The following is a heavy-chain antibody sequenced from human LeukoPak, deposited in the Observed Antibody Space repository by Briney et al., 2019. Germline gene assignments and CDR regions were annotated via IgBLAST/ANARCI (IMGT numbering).Heavy chain of an antibody. D-gene: IGHD3-22*01. CDR2: ISGSGGST. Sequence: SCKVSGYTLTELSMHWVRQAPGKGLEWVSSISGSGGSTYFADSVKGRFTISRDNSKNTLYLQMNSLRAEDTAVYYCAKASAMIVVVSKHFDYWSQGTLVTVSS. CDR3: AKASAMIVVVSKHFDY. CDR1: GYTLTELS. J-gene: IGHJ4*02. V-gene: IGHV3-23*01.